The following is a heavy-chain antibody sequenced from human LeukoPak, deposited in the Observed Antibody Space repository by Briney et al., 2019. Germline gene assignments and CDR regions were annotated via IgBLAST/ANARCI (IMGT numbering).Heavy chain of an antibody. CDR3: ARENWYLDR. CDR2: INPDGSNT. J-gene: IGHJ2*01. CDR1: GFTFRNYW. V-gene: IGHV3-74*01. Sequence: GGSLRLSCAASGFTFRNYWMHWVRQAPGKGLVWASRINPDGSNTNYADSVMGRFTISRDNAKNTLYLQMNGLRADDTAVYYCARENWYLDRWGRGTLVTVSS.